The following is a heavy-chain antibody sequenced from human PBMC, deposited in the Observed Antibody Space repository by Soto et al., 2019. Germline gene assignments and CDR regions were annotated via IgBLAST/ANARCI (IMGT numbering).Heavy chain of an antibody. J-gene: IGHJ5*02. V-gene: IGHV4-4*07. CDR2: IYATGTT. CDR1: GASISSFY. CDR3: VRDGTKTLRDWFDP. Sequence: SETLSLTCTVSGASISSFYWSWIRKSAGKGLEWVGRIYATGTTDYNPSLKSRVMMSVDTSKKQFSLKLRSVTAADTAVYYCVRDGTKTLRDWFDPWGQGISVTVSS. D-gene: IGHD1-1*01.